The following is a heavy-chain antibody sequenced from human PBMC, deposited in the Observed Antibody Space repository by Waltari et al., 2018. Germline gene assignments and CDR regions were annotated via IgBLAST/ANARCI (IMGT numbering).Heavy chain of an antibody. J-gene: IGHJ5*02. V-gene: IGHV4-4*09. CDR3: AKHYGDYYDFLSVFDP. CDR2: INDSGST. D-gene: IGHD3-3*01. Sequence: QVQLQESGPGLVKPSETLSLTCTVSGGSISSYYWSWIWQPQGKGLEWIGYINDSGSTNYNPSLKSRVTIAVDTSKNQFSLKLSSVSVADTALYYCAKHYGDYYDFLSVFDPWGQGTLVTVSS. CDR1: GGSISSYY.